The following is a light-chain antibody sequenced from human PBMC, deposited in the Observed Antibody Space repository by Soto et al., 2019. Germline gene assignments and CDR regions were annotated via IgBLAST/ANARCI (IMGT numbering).Light chain of an antibody. CDR1: QSISWW. V-gene: IGKV1-5*01. J-gene: IGKJ2*01. Sequence: DIQMTQSPSTLSVSVGDRVTITCRASQSISWWLAWYQQKPGKGPKLLIYDASSLQSGVPSRFSGSGSGTEFTLTISSLQPDDFATYYCQQYNGDSYTFGQGTRWRL. CDR3: QQYNGDSYT. CDR2: DAS.